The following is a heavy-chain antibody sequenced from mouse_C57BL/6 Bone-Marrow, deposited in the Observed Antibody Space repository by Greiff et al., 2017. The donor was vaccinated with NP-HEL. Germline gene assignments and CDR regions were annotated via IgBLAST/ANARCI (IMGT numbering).Heavy chain of an antibody. J-gene: IGHJ4*01. V-gene: IGHV1-55*01. Sequence: QVQLKEPGAELVKPGASVKMSCKASGYTFTSYWITWVKQRPGQGLEWIGDIYPGSGSTNYNEKFKSKATLTVDTSSSTAYMQLSSLTSEDSAVYYCARNGIYDGYYYAMDYWGQGTSVTVSS. CDR3: ARNGIYDGYYYAMDY. CDR1: GYTFTSYW. CDR2: IYPGSGST. D-gene: IGHD2-3*01.